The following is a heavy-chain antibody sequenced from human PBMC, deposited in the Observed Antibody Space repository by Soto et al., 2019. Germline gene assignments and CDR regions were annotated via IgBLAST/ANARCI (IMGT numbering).Heavy chain of an antibody. CDR3: ARGGTTIFGVVIPNWFDP. V-gene: IGHV4-34*01. CDR1: GGSFSGYY. Sequence: QVQLQQWGAGLLKPSETLSLTCAVYGGSFSGYYWSWIRQPPGKGLEWIGEINHSGSTNYNPSLKSRVTISVDTSKSQFSLKLSSVPAADTAVYYCARGGTTIFGVVIPNWFDPWGQGTLVTVSS. CDR2: INHSGST. J-gene: IGHJ5*02. D-gene: IGHD3-3*01.